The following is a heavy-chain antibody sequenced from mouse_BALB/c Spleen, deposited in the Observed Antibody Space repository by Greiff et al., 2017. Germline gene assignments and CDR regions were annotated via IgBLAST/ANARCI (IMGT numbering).Heavy chain of an antibody. CDR3: ARERGGLRRAMDY. V-gene: IGHV1-69*02. J-gene: IGHJ4*01. CDR2: IDPSDSYT. D-gene: IGHD2-2*01. Sequence: QVHVKQPGAELVKPGASVKLSCKASGYTFTSYWMHWVKQRPGQGLEWIGEIDPSDSYTNYNQKFKGKATLTVDKSSSTAYMQLSSLTSEDSAVYYCARERGGLRRAMDYWGQGTSVTVSS. CDR1: GYTFTSYW.